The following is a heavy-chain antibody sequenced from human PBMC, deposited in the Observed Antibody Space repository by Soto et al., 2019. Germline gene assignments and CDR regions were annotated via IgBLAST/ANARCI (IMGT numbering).Heavy chain of an antibody. V-gene: IGHV3-33*01. Sequence: GGSLRLSCAASGFTFSSYGMHWVRQAPGKGLEWVAVIWYDGSNKYYADSVKGRFTISRDNSKNTLYLQMNSLRAEDTAVYYCARPRSYCSGGSCYSVYYYYMDVWGKGTTVTVSS. CDR1: GFTFSSYG. CDR3: ARPRSYCSGGSCYSVYYYYMDV. J-gene: IGHJ6*03. CDR2: IWYDGSNK. D-gene: IGHD2-15*01.